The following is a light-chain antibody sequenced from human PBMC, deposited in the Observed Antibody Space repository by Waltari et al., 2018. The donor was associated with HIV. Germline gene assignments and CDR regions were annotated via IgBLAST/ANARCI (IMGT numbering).Light chain of an antibody. CDR3: QQRSNWPRMYT. Sequence: VLTQSPATLSLSPGERATLSCRASQSVSSYLAWYQQKPGQAPRLLIYDASNRATGIPARFSGSGSGTDFTLTISNLEPEDFAVYYCQQRSNWPRMYTFGQGTKLEIK. J-gene: IGKJ2*01. CDR1: QSVSSY. V-gene: IGKV3-11*01. CDR2: DAS.